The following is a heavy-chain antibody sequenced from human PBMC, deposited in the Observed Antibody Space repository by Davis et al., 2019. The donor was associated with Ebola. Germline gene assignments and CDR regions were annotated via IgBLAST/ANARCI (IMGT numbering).Heavy chain of an antibody. CDR2: VGGSGYNT. Sequence: GGSLRLSCAASAFTFDNYGMSCVRQAPGKGLEWVSSVGGSGYNTYYSTSVKRRFTISRDNSRNTVYLQTNSLRVEDPAVYYCAKHEGFWSGYFDSWGQGTQVSVSS. J-gene: IGHJ4*02. D-gene: IGHD3-3*01. V-gene: IGHV3-23*01. CDR3: AKHEGFWSGYFDS. CDR1: AFTFDNYG.